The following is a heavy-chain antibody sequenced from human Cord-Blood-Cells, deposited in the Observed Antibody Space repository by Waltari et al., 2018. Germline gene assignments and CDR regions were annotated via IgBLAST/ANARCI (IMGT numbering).Heavy chain of an antibody. V-gene: IGHV3-23*01. Sequence: SCAASGFTFSSYAMSWVRQAPGKGLEWVSAISGSGGDTSSPGSVKGPFTISRDKSKNTLYLQMNSLRAEDTAVYYCAKGHYDIVTGYSYFDYWGQGTLVTVSS. CDR2: ISGSGGDT. CDR1: GFTFSSYA. D-gene: IGHD3-9*01. CDR3: AKGHYDIVTGYSYFDY. J-gene: IGHJ4*02.